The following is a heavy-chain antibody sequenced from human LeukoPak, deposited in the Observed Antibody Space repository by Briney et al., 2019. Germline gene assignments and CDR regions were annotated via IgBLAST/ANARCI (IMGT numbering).Heavy chain of an antibody. V-gene: IGHV1-18*01. D-gene: IGHD3-22*01. CDR2: ISAYNGNT. J-gene: IGHJ4*02. CDR1: GYTFTSYG. Sequence: ASVTVSFKASGYTFTSYGIHWVRQAPGQGLEWMGWISAYNGNTNYAQKLQGRVTMTTDTSTSTAYMKLRSLRSDDTAVYYCARVGSSGYYLLDYWGQGTLVTVSS. CDR3: ARVGSSGYYLLDY.